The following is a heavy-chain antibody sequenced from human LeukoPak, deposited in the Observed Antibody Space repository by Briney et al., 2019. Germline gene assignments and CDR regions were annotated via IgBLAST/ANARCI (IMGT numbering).Heavy chain of an antibody. D-gene: IGHD3-10*01. CDR1: GFTFSSYE. CDR3: ARVPLYYYGSGSYFDY. J-gene: IGHJ4*02. Sequence: TGGSLRLSCAASGFTFSSYEMNWVRQAPGKGLEWVSSISSSSYIYYADSVKGRFTISRDNAKNSLYLQMNSLRAEDTAVYYCARVPLYYYGSGSYFDYWGQGTLVTVSS. V-gene: IGHV3-21*01. CDR2: ISSSSYI.